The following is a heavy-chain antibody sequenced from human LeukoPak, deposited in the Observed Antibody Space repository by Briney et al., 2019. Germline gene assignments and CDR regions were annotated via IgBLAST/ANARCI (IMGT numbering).Heavy chain of an antibody. CDR2: INHSGST. V-gene: IGHV4-34*01. CDR1: GGSFSGYY. Sequence: SETLSLTCAVYGGSFSGYYWSWIRQPPGKELEWIGEINHSGSTNYNPSLKSRVTISVDTSKNQFSLKLSSVTAADTAVYYCARGIIAAATSGYFDPWGQGTLVTVSS. D-gene: IGHD6-13*01. CDR3: ARGIIAAATSGYFDP. J-gene: IGHJ5*02.